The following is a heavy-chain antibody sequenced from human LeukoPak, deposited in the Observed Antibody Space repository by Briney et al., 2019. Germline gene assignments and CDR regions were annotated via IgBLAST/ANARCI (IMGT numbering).Heavy chain of an antibody. J-gene: IGHJ4*02. D-gene: IGHD3-3*01. CDR3: ASFYDFWSGLYYFDY. CDR1: GFTFRTYN. Sequence: PGGSLRLSCAASGFTFRTYNMNWVRQAPGKGLEWVSSIGINNNYIYYADSVKGRFTISRDNAKNSLYLQMNSLRAEDTAVYYCASFYDFWSGLYYFDYWGQGTLVTVSS. V-gene: IGHV3-21*01. CDR2: IGINNNYI.